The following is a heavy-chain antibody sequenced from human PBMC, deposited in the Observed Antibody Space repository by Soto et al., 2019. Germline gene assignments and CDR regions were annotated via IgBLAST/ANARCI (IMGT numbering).Heavy chain of an antibody. CDR3: AREVPAAETGRYFDY. CDR1: GGTFSSFA. CDR2: IIPIFGTT. Sequence: QVQLVQSGAEVQKPGSSVKVSCKTSGGTFSSFAINWVRQAPGQGLEWMGGIIPIFGTTNYAQKFQGRVTITADKSTSTVYMELSSLRSEDTAVYYCAREVPAAETGRYFDYWGQGTLVTVSS. V-gene: IGHV1-69*06. D-gene: IGHD2-2*01. J-gene: IGHJ4*02.